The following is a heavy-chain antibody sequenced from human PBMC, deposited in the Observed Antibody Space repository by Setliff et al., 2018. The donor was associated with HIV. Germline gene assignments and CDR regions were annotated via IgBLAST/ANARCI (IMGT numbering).Heavy chain of an antibody. D-gene: IGHD3-22*01. V-gene: IGHV4-30-4*08. J-gene: IGHJ5*02. Sequence: PSETLSLTCTVSGGSISSGDYYWSWIRQPPGKGLEWIGYIYYSGSTYYNPSLKSRVTISLDTSKNQFSLKLSSVTAADTAVYYCARHDSGGYSNWSDPWGQGTLVTVSS. CDR3: ARHDSGGYSNWSDP. CDR2: IYYSGST. CDR1: GGSISSGDYY.